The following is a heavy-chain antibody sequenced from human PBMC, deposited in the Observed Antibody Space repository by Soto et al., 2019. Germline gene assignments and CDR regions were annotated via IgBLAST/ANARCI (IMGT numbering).Heavy chain of an antibody. J-gene: IGHJ4*02. CDR1: GFTFTDYA. D-gene: IGHD6-13*01. CDR2: ISGIGGST. V-gene: IGHV3-23*01. CDR3: ARGSSGYISSWYYFDY. Sequence: PGGSLRLSCAASGFTFTDYALSWVRQAPGKELEWVATISGIGGSTYLADSVKGRLSISRDNSKNTVSLLMNSLRAEDTAVYFCARGSSGYISSWYYFDYWGRGTLVTVSS.